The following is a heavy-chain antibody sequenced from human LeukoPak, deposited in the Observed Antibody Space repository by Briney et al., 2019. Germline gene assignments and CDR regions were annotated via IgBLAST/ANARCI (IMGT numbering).Heavy chain of an antibody. D-gene: IGHD3-10*01. CDR3: TRSCCGGLDWFDP. CDR1: GYTFTNYG. J-gene: IGHJ5*02. Sequence: GASVKVSCEASGYTFTNYGISWVRQAPGQGLEWMGWINAYNGDTNYAQKLQGRVTMTTDTSTSTAYMELRSLRSDDTAVYYCTRSCCGGLDWFDPWGQGTLVTVSS. CDR2: INAYNGDT. V-gene: IGHV1-18*04.